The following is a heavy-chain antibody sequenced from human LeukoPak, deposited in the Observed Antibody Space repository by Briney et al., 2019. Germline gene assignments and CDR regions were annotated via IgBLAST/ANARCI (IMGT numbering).Heavy chain of an antibody. CDR2: VYSSGST. CDR1: GDSISRSSYF. J-gene: IGHJ3*02. CDR3: ARGTYYVLDAFDI. V-gene: IGHV4-39*07. Sequence: PSETLSLTCTVSGDSISRSSYFWAWIRQPPGKGLEWIGSVYSSGSTYYNPSLRSQITISVDTSKNQFSLKLTSVAAADTAMYYCARGTYYVLDAFDIWGQGTMVTVSS. D-gene: IGHD3-10*02.